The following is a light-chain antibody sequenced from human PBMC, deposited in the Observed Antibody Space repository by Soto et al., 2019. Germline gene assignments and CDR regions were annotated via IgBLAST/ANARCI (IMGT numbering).Light chain of an antibody. CDR1: RSNSGSQV. CDR3: ATWDDSLDGPV. CDR2: NNN. Sequence: QSVLTQPPSSSGAPGQRVTISCSGSRSNSGSQVVQWFQHLPGTSPKLLMQNNNERPSGVPERCSGSKSGTSAPLAITGLQSADEGDYYCATWDDSLDGPVFGGGTKLTVL. V-gene: IGLV1-44*01. J-gene: IGLJ2*01.